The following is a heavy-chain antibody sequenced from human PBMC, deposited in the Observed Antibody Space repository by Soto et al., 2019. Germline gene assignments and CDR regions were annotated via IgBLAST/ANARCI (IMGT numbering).Heavy chain of an antibody. CDR3: ARGVVSSWVDSYYGMDV. CDR1: GFNFSIYS. Sequence: EVQLVESGGGLVKPGGSLRLSCAPSGFNFSIYSMNWVRQAPGKGLEWGASISSRTGYINYADSVKGRATISRDNAKNSLFLQLNSLRAEDTARYYWARGVVSSWVDSYYGMDVWGPGTTVTFSS. J-gene: IGHJ6*02. D-gene: IGHD2-15*01. V-gene: IGHV3-21*06. CDR2: ISSRTGYI.